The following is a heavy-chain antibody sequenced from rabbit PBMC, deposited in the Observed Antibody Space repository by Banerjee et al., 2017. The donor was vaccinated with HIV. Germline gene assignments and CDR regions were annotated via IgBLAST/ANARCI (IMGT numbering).Heavy chain of an antibody. CDR3: ARLTDDGYNYATWDL. CDR1: GFSFSSSYW. J-gene: IGHJ6*01. V-gene: IGHV1S45*01. D-gene: IGHD6-1*01. Sequence: EESGGGLVQPEGSLTLTCTASGFSFSSSYWICWVRQAPGKGLEWIGCIYTGSSGSTYYASWAKGRFTISKTSSTTVTLQMTSLTAADTATYFCARLTDDGYNYATWDLWGPGTLVTV. CDR2: IYTGSSGST.